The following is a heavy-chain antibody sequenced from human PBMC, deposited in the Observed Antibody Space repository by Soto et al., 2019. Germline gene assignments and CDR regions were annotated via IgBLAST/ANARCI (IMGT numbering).Heavy chain of an antibody. Sequence: EVQLVESGGGLVQPGWSLRLSCEASGCTFSSYSMNWVRQAPGKGLEWVSYISSSSSTIYYADSVKGRFTISRDNAKNSLYLQMNSLRAEDTAVYYCARVGYCSSTSCYSYYYYYMDVWGKGTTVTVSS. CDR2: ISSSSSTI. J-gene: IGHJ6*03. CDR3: ARVGYCSSTSCYSYYYYYMDV. V-gene: IGHV3-48*01. CDR1: GCTFSSYS. D-gene: IGHD2-2*01.